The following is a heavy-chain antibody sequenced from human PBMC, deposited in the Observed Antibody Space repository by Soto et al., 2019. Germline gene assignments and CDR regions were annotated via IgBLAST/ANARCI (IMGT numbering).Heavy chain of an antibody. V-gene: IGHV3-74*01. CDR1: GFTFFAYW. Sequence: EVQLVESGGGLVQPGGSLRLSCAASGFTFFAYWIHWVRQVPGKGLLWVSRINRVGSHTSYADAVRGRFTISRDNSKNTVYLQMNSLTAEDTAVYYCSKEGAYGDYAGENWFDSWGQGSLVTVSS. D-gene: IGHD4-17*01. CDR3: SKEGAYGDYAGENWFDS. CDR2: INRVGSHT. J-gene: IGHJ5*01.